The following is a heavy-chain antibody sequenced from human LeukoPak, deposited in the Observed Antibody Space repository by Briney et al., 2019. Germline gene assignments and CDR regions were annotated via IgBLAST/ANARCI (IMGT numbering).Heavy chain of an antibody. Sequence: SETLSLTCAVYGGSFSGYYWSWIRQPPGKGLEWIGEINRSGSTNYNPSLKSRVTISVDTSKNQFSLKLSSVAAADTAVYYCARCPYFFYGSGRDFDYWGQGTLVTVSS. CDR1: GGSFSGYY. CDR3: ARCPYFFYGSGRDFDY. J-gene: IGHJ4*02. CDR2: INRSGST. V-gene: IGHV4-34*01. D-gene: IGHD3-10*01.